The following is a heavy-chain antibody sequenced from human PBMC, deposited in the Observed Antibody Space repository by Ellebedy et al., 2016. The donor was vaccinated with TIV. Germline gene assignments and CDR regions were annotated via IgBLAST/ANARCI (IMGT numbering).Heavy chain of an antibody. CDR1: GFSLSTSGVG. Sequence: SGPTLVKPTQTLTPTCTFSGFSLSTSGVGVGWIRQPPGKALEWLALIYWDDDKRYSPSLKSRLTITKDTSKNQVVLTMTNMDPVDTATYFCAHRGLDSSSWYGNWFDPWGQGTLVTVSS. J-gene: IGHJ5*02. V-gene: IGHV2-5*02. CDR3: AHRGLDSSSWYGNWFDP. CDR2: IYWDDDK. D-gene: IGHD6-13*01.